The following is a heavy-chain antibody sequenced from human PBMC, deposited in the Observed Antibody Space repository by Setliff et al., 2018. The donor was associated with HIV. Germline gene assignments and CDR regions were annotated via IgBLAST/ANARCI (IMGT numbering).Heavy chain of an antibody. CDR2: INTSTGNP. V-gene: IGHV7-4-1*02. Sequence: ASVKVSCKASGYTFTSYAMNWVRQAPGQGLEWMGWINTSTGNPTYAQGFTGRFVFSLDTSVSTAYLQISSLKAEDTAVYYCARALYGDYGGDLNWLDPWGQGTLVTVSS. CDR3: ARALYGDYGGDLNWLDP. J-gene: IGHJ5*02. D-gene: IGHD4-17*01. CDR1: GYTFTSYA.